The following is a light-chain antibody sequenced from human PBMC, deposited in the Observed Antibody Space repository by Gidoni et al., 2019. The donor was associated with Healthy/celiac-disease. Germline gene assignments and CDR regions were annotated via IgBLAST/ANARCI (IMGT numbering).Light chain of an antibody. V-gene: IGKV1-5*01. CDR1: QSISSW. CDR3: QQYWT. Sequence: IQLTQSPSTLSASVGDRVTITCRASQSISSWLAWYQQKPGKAPKLLIYDASSLESGVPSRFSGSGSGTEFTLTISSLQPDDFATYYCQQYWTFGQGTKVEIK. CDR2: DAS. J-gene: IGKJ1*01.